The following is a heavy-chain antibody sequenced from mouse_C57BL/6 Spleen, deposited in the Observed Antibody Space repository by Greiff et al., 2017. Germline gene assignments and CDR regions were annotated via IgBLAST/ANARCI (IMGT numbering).Heavy chain of an antibody. D-gene: IGHD1-1*01. J-gene: IGHJ2*01. V-gene: IGHV1-61*01. CDR1: GYTFTSYW. CDR3: AREAVVNQPVFDY. Sequence: VQLQQPGAELVRPGSSVKLSCKASGYTFTSYWMDWVKQRPGQGLEWIGNIYPSDSETHYNQKFKDKATLTVDKSASTAYMQLSSLTSEDSAVYYSAREAVVNQPVFDYWGQGTTLTVSS. CDR2: IYPSDSET.